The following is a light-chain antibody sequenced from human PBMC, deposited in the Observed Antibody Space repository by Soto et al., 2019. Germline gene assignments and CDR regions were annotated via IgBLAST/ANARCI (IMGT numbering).Light chain of an antibody. V-gene: IGLV1-44*01. CDR3: AAWDDIMNGYV. CDR1: SSNIESNT. Sequence: QSVLTQPPSASGTPGQRVTIPCSGSSSNIESNTVTWYQQLPGTAPKLVIYSNYDRPSGVPDRFSGSTSGTSASLVIRGLQYEDEADYYCAAWDDIMNGYVFGGGTKVTV. CDR2: SNY. J-gene: IGLJ1*01.